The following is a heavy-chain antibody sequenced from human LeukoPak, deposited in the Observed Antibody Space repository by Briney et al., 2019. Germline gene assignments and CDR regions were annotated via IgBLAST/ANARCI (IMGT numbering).Heavy chain of an antibody. J-gene: IGHJ4*02. CDR3: ATFGVVIPDDY. CDR1: GGSFSGYY. V-gene: IGHV4-34*01. Sequence: SETLSLTRAVYGGSFSGYYWSWIRQPPGKGLEWIGSIYYSGSTYYNPSLKSRVTISVDTSKNQFSLKLSSVTAADTAVYYCATFGVVIPDDYWGQGTLVTVSS. D-gene: IGHD3-3*01. CDR2: IYYSGST.